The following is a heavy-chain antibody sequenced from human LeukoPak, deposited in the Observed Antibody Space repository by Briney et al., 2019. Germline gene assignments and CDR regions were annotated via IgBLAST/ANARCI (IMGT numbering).Heavy chain of an antibody. CDR1: GFTFSSYG. D-gene: IGHD3-22*01. Sequence: PGGSLRLSCAASGFTFSSYGMSWVRQAPGKGLEWVSSISSSSSYIYYADSVKGRFTISRDNAKNSLYLQMNSLGAEDTAVYYCARVPEYYYDSSGRGGQGTLVTVSS. J-gene: IGHJ4*02. CDR2: ISSSSSYI. V-gene: IGHV3-21*01. CDR3: ARVPEYYYDSSGR.